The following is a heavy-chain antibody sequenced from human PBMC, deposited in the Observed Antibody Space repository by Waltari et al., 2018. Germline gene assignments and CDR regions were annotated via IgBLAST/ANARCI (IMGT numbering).Heavy chain of an antibody. D-gene: IGHD3-22*01. CDR1: GFTFSSYA. J-gene: IGHJ3*02. V-gene: IGHV3-23*04. CDR3: AKGPDRIYDSSGSGAFDI. Sequence: EVQLVQSGAEVKKPGESLKISCKGSGFTFSSYAMRWVRQAPGKGLEWVSAISGSGGSTYYADSVKGRFTISRDNSKNTLYLQMNSLRAEDTAVYYCAKGPDRIYDSSGSGAFDIWGQGTMVTVSS. CDR2: ISGSGGST.